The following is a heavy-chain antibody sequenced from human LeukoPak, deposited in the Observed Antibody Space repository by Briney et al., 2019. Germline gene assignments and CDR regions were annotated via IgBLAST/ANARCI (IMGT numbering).Heavy chain of an antibody. J-gene: IGHJ5*02. CDR1: GYTFTSYD. CDR3: AYTTEGFWSGYYETRPLNWFDP. Sequence: GASVKVSCKASGYTFTSYDISWVRQAPGQGLEWMGWISAYNGNTNYAQKLQGRVTMTTDTSTSTAYMELRSLRSDDTAVYYCAYTTEGFWSGYYETRPLNWFDPWGQGTLVTVSS. V-gene: IGHV1-18*01. D-gene: IGHD3-3*01. CDR2: ISAYNGNT.